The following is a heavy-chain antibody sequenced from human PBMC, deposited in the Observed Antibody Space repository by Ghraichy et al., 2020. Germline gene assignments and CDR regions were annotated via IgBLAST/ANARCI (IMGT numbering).Heavy chain of an antibody. J-gene: IGHJ4*02. D-gene: IGHD3-22*01. Sequence: GESLNISCAASGFTFSSYWMSWVRQAPGKGLEWVANIKQDGSEKYYVDSVKGRFTISRDNAKNSLYLQMNSLRAEDTAVYYCARDQTYYYDSSGYYLDHPVFYYFDYWGQGTLVTVSS. CDR1: GFTFSSYW. V-gene: IGHV3-7*04. CDR2: IKQDGSEK. CDR3: ARDQTYYYDSSGYYLDHPVFYYFDY.